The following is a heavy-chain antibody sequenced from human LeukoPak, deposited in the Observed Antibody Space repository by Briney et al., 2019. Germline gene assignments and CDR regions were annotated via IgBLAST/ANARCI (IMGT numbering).Heavy chain of an antibody. V-gene: IGHV1-24*01. Sequence: ASVKVYCKVSGYTLTELSMHWVRQAPGQGLEWMGGFDPEDGETIYAQKFQGRVTMTEDTSTDTAYMELSSLRSEDTAVYYCATGYYDSSGYYPKHWGQGTLVTVSS. J-gene: IGHJ1*01. CDR2: FDPEDGET. D-gene: IGHD3-22*01. CDR3: ATGYYDSSGYYPKH. CDR1: GYTLTELS.